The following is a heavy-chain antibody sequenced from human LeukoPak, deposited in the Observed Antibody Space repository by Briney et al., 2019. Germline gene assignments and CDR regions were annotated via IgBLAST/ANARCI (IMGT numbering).Heavy chain of an antibody. D-gene: IGHD1-1*01. CDR2: FGGSNT. CDR3: ARESRGTEGTTAFDF. CDR1: GFTFSSYA. Sequence: PGGSLRLSCAASGFTFSSYAMHWVRQAPGKGLEWVSNFGGSNTFYADSVKGRFTISRDNSKNILYLQMNNLRAEDTAVYYCARESRGTEGTTAFDFWGQGTLVTVSS. J-gene: IGHJ4*02. V-gene: IGHV3-23*01.